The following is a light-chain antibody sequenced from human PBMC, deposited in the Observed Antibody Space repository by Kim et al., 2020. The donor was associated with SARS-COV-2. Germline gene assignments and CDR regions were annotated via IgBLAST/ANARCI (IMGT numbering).Light chain of an antibody. V-gene: IGKV3-20*01. CDR1: QSVRSSY. J-gene: IGKJ2*01. Sequence: DMVLTQSPGTLSLSPGERATLSCRASQSVRSSYLAWYQQKPGQAPRLLIYGASSRATGIPDRFSGSGSGTDFTLIISRLEPEDFAVYYCQQYVSSPYTFGQGTKLEI. CDR2: GAS. CDR3: QQYVSSPYT.